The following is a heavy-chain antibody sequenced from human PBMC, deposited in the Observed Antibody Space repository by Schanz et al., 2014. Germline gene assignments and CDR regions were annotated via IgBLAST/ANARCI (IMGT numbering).Heavy chain of an antibody. Sequence: QVLLVESGGGLVKPGGSLRLSCSASGFTFSDSFMSWIRQTPGKGLEWLSYISSSGNIIPYADSVKGRFTISRDNAKTTRYRQMTGLRAEDTAVNYWSAQETLSTTACYPSWGQGTLVTVSS. D-gene: IGHD2-2*01. V-gene: IGHV3-11*01. J-gene: IGHJ4*02. CDR3: SAQETLSTTACYPS. CDR1: GFTFSDSF. CDR2: ISSSGNII.